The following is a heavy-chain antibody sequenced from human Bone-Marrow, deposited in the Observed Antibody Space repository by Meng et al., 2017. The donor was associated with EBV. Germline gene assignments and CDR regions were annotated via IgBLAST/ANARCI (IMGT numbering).Heavy chain of an antibody. Sequence: VVGSGGGLAKPGGSLRLSCAASGFTFRKAWMSWVRQAPGKGLEWVGRVKSQADGGTTDYTAAVRGRFTISRDDSRNMLYLQINSLQIEDSALYYCATESTTFEYWGLGTLVTVSS. CDR2: VKSQADGGTT. CDR1: GFTFRKAW. D-gene: IGHD1-1*01. CDR3: ATESTTFEY. J-gene: IGHJ4*02. V-gene: IGHV3-15*01.